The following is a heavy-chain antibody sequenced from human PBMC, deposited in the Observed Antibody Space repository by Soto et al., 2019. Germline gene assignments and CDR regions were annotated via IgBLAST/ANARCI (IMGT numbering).Heavy chain of an antibody. Sequence: QVQLVESGGGVVQPGRSLRLSCAASGFTFSSYGMHWVRQAPGKGLAWVXNKWKVGSNKYYEVSVRGRITSSRDNSKKTLNRQMNSLRAEDTTVYYCARDFPRGVLAAIGGLTVWGQGTTVTVSS. CDR2: KWKVGSNK. J-gene: IGHJ6*02. D-gene: IGHD5-18*01. V-gene: IGHV3-33*01. CDR3: ARDFPRGVLAAIGGLTV. CDR1: GFTFSSYG.